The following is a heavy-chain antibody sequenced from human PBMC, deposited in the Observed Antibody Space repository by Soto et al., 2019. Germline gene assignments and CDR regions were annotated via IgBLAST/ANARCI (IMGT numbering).Heavy chain of an antibody. CDR2: IPQEGSDG. J-gene: IGHJ6*01. CDR1: GFTLSMYS. Sequence: DVQLEESGGGLVQPGESLRLSCEVSGFTLSMYSMTCVRQAPGKGLEWVAKIPQEGSDGHYVDSVKARFTISRDNAKNSVYLQMNSLRAEDTAVYYCAREQLILPAHDFFYGSDVWWQGAKVTVSS. V-gene: IGHV3-7*03. CDR3: AREQLILPAHDFFYGSDV. D-gene: IGHD2-21*02.